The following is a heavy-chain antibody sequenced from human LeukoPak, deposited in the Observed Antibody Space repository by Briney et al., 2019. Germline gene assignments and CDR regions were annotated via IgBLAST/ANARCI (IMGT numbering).Heavy chain of an antibody. J-gene: IGHJ3*02. CDR3: ARANRFEVPDAFDI. D-gene: IGHD1-1*01. CDR1: GGTISSYA. CDR2: ISAYNGNT. Sequence: ASVKVSCKASGGTISSYAISWVRQAPGQGLEWMGWISAYNGNTNYAQKLQGRVTMTTDTSTSTAYMELRSLRSDDTAVYYCARANRFEVPDAFDIWGQGTMVTVSS. V-gene: IGHV1-18*01.